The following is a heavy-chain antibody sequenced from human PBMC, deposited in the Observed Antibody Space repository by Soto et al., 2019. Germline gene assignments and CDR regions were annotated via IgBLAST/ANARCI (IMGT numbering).Heavy chain of an antibody. CDR2: MNPNSGNT. V-gene: IGHV1-8*02. Sequence: ASVKVSCKASGGTFSSYTISWVRQAPGQGLEWMGWMNPNSGNTGYAQKFQGRVTMTRNTSISTAYMGLSSLRSEDTAVYYCARGPRYFDWLLSADDYYYYMDVWGKGTTVTVSS. CDR3: ARGPRYFDWLLSADDYYYYMDV. D-gene: IGHD3-9*01. CDR1: GGTFSSYT. J-gene: IGHJ6*03.